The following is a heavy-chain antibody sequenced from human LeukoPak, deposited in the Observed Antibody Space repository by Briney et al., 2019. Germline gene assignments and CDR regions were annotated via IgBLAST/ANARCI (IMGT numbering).Heavy chain of an antibody. CDR1: GFTFSNYA. D-gene: IGHD3-9*01. V-gene: IGHV3-23*01. CDR2: ITGSGGNT. J-gene: IGHJ4*02. Sequence: GSLRLSCAASGFTFSNYAMSWVRQAPGRGLEWVSAITGSGGNTYYADSVKGRFTISRDNSKNTLYLQMNSLRDEDTAVYYCAKWGDFDVLTGYYVPDFWGQGTLVTVSS. CDR3: AKWGDFDVLTGYYVPDF.